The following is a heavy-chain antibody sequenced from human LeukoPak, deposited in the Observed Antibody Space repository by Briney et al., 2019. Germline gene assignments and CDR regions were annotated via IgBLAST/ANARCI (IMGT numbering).Heavy chain of an antibody. V-gene: IGHV3-23*01. J-gene: IGHJ4*02. D-gene: IGHD1-7*01. CDR1: GFTFSSYG. CDR3: ARDRDWNSGFDY. Sequence: PGGSLRLSCAASGFTFSSYGMHWVRQAPGKGLEWVSGINSRGGNTYYADSVKGRFTISRDKSKNTLYLQMNSLRAEDTAVYYCARDRDWNSGFDYWGQGTLVTVSS. CDR2: INSRGGNT.